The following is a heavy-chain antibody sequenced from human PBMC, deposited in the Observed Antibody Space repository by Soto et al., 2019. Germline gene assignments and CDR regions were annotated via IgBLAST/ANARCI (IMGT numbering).Heavy chain of an antibody. CDR2: ISGSGGST. CDR3: AKERNYYDSSGNFDY. CDR1: GFTFSNYA. J-gene: IGHJ4*02. D-gene: IGHD3-22*01. Sequence: EVQLLESGGGLVQPGGSLRLSCAASGFTFSNYAISWVRQAPGKGLEWVSAISGSGGSTYYADSVSGRFTISRDNSKSTLYLQMNSLRAEDTAVYYCAKERNYYDSSGNFDYWGQGTLVTVSS. V-gene: IGHV3-23*01.